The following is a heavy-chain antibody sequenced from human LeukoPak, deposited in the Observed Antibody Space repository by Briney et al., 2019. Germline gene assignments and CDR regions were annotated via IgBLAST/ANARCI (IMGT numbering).Heavy chain of an antibody. D-gene: IGHD2-2*02. Sequence: SQTLSLTCTVPGGSISSGSYYWSWIRQPAWKGLEWIGLIYTSGSTNYNPSFKSRVTISVDTSKNQFSLKLGSVTAADTAVYYCARELGYCSSTSCYMYLDYWGQGTLVTVYS. J-gene: IGHJ4*02. CDR2: IYTSGST. CDR1: GGSISSGSYY. V-gene: IGHV4-61*02. CDR3: ARELGYCSSTSCYMYLDY.